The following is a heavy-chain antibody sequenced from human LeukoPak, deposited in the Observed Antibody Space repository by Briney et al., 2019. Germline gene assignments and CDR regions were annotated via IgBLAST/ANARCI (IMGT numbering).Heavy chain of an antibody. CDR1: GFTFSSYA. CDR3: AKGTYCTNGVCYTPFDY. Sequence: GGSLRLSCAASGFTFSSYAMSWVRQAPGKGLEWVSAISGSGGSTYYADSAKGRFTISRDNSKNTLYLQMNSLRAEDTAVYYCAKGTYCTNGVCYTPFDYWGQGTLVTVSS. J-gene: IGHJ4*02. CDR2: ISGSGGST. V-gene: IGHV3-23*01. D-gene: IGHD2-8*01.